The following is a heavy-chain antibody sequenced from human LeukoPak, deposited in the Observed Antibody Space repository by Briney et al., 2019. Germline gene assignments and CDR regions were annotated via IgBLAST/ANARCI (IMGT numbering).Heavy chain of an antibody. CDR1: GFSFSNFG. J-gene: IGHJ5*02. D-gene: IGHD6-25*01. Sequence: GGSLRLTCAASGFSFSNFGMSWVRQAPGKGLEWVADIKPDGSATNYVDSVKGRFTISRDNAKNSLDLQMNSLRAEDTAVYYCSRGGGSSSWGEGTRATVSS. CDR3: SRGGGSSS. CDR2: IKPDGSAT. V-gene: IGHV3-7*01.